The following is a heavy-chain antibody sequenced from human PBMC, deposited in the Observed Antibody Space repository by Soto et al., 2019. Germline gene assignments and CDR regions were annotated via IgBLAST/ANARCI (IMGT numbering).Heavy chain of an antibody. V-gene: IGHV3-23*01. CDR3: VKDQGDFWSGYSDF. CDR2: ISGSGVKT. J-gene: IGHJ4*02. CDR1: GFSFSRYA. Sequence: LXLSCAASGFSFSRYAMSWVRQAPGKGLEWVSTISGSGVKTHYADSVKGRFTFSRDNSNNTLFLQMNSLRLDDTAVYYCVKDQGDFWSGYSDFWGPGILVTVSS. D-gene: IGHD3-3*01.